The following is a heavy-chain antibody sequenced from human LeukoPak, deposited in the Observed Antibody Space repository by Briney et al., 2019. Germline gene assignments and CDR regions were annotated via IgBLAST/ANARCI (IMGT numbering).Heavy chain of an antibody. J-gene: IGHJ4*02. D-gene: IGHD2-2*01. V-gene: IGHV5-51*01. Sequence: GESLKISCRASGYSFTNYWIGWVRQIPGKGLEWMGITYPGDSDVRYSPSFQGQATISADKSIGTAYLQWSSLKASDTAIYYCARHQCRRLGFQLLCHLDYRGQGTLVTVSS. CDR2: TYPGDSDV. CDR1: GYSFTNYW. CDR3: ARHQCRRLGFQLLCHLDY.